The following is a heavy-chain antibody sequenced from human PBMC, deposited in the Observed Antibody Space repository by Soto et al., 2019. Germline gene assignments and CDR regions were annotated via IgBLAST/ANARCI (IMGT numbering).Heavy chain of an antibody. CDR2: IKQEGSEK. J-gene: IGHJ3*02. CDR3: ARVRVEANNAFDI. CDR1: GFTFSSYW. D-gene: IGHD3-3*01. V-gene: IGHV3-7*01. Sequence: EVQLVESGGGLVQPGGSLRLSCAASGFTFSSYWMSWVRQAPGKGLEWVANIKQEGSEKYYVDSVKGRFTISRDNAKNSLHLQMNSLRAEDTAVYYCARVRVEANNAFDIWGQGTMVTVSS.